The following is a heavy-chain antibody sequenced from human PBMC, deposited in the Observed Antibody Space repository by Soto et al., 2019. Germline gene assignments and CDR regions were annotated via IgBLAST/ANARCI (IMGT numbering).Heavy chain of an antibody. J-gene: IGHJ4*02. CDR3: ARQNPPYSSSWPFDY. D-gene: IGHD6-13*01. Sequence: GESLKISCKGSGYSFTSYWIGWVRQMPGKGLEWMGIIYPGDSDTRYSPSFQGQVTISADKSISTAYLQWSSLKASDTAMYYCARQNPPYSSSWPFDYWGQGTLVTVSS. CDR1: GYSFTSYW. CDR2: IYPGDSDT. V-gene: IGHV5-51*01.